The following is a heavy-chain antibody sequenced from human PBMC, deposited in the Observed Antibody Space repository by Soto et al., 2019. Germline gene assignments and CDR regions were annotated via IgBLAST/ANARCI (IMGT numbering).Heavy chain of an antibody. D-gene: IGHD3-10*01. CDR1: GFTFDDYG. CDR2: INWNGGST. CDR3: ARASGSYCCYGMDV. Sequence: GGSLRLSCAASGFTFDDYGMSWVRQAPGKGLEWVSGINWNGGSTGYADSVKGRFTISRDNAKNSLYLQMNSLRAEDAALYHCARASGSYCCYGMDVWGQGTTVTVSS. V-gene: IGHV3-20*01. J-gene: IGHJ6*02.